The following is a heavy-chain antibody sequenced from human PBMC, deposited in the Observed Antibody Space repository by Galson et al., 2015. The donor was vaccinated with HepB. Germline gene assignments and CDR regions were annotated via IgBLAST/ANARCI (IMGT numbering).Heavy chain of an antibody. CDR2: ISWNSGSI. CDR3: AKDMGTGAATPTLFDY. V-gene: IGHV3-9*01. CDR1: GFTFDDYV. Sequence: SLRLSCAASGFTFDDYVMHWVRQAPGKGLEWVSGISWNSGSIGYADSVKGRFTISRDNAKNSLYLQMNSLRAEDTALYYCAKDMGTGAATPTLFDYWGQGTLVTVSS. D-gene: IGHD2-15*01. J-gene: IGHJ4*02.